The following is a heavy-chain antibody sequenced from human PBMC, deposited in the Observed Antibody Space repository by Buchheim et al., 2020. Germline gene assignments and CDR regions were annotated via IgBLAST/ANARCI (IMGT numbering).Heavy chain of an antibody. CDR3: ARYYYDSSGYYYWYYYYGMDV. Sequence: EVQLVESGGGLVQPGGSLRLSCAASGFTFSSYWMSWVRQAPGKGLEWVANIKQDGSEKYYLDSVKGGFTISRDNAKNSRYLQMNSLRAEDTAVYYCARYYYDSSGYYYWYYYYGMDVWGQGTT. CDR2: IKQDGSEK. D-gene: IGHD3-22*01. CDR1: GFTFSSYW. J-gene: IGHJ6*02. V-gene: IGHV3-7*01.